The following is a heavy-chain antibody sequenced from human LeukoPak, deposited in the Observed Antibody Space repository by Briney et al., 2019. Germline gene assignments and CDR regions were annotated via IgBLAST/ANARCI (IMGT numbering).Heavy chain of an antibody. Sequence: PSETLSLTCTVSTGSISNSSYYWGWFRQPPGKGLEWIGSIYYSGDTYSTPSLKSRVTISLDTSNNQFSLRLSSVTAADTAVYYCARHDSSGLYNAFDFWGQGTMVTVSS. CDR1: TGSISNSSYY. D-gene: IGHD3-22*01. J-gene: IGHJ3*01. CDR3: ARHDSSGLYNAFDF. V-gene: IGHV4-39*01. CDR2: IYYSGDT.